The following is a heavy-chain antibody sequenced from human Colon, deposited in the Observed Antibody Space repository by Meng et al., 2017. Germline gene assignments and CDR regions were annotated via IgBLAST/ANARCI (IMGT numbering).Heavy chain of an antibody. V-gene: IGHV4-4*02. CDR2: IYHSGTS. D-gene: IGHD2/OR15-2a*01. CDR1: GASISGDNW. J-gene: IGHJ5*02. Sequence: SETLSLTCAVSGASISGDNWWSWVRQPPGKGLEWIGEIYHSGTSNYNPSLKSRVTISVDKSKNQFSLKLSSVTAADTAVYYCARRNSNNWFDPWGQGTRVTVSS. CDR3: ARRNSNNWFDP.